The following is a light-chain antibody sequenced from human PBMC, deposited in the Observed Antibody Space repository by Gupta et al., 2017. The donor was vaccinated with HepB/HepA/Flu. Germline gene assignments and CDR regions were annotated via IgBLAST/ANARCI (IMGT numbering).Light chain of an antibody. CDR1: SGSIASNY. V-gene: IGLV6-57*02. CDR2: EDN. CDR3: QSYDSSNVV. J-gene: IGLJ2*01. Sequence: NFMLTQPHSVSESPAKTVTISCTGSSGSIASNYVQWYQQRPGSAPTTVIYEDNQRPSGVPDRFSGSIDSSSNSASLTISGLKTEDEADYYCQSYDSSNVVFGGGTKLTVL.